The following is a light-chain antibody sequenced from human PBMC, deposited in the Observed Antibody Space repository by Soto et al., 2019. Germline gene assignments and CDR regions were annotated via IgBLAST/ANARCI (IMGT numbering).Light chain of an antibody. Sequence: QSALTQPPSASGSPGPSVTISCTGTSSDVGGYNYVSWYQQHPGKAPKVMIYEVSKRPSGVPDRFSGSKSGNTASLTVSGLQAEDEADYHYSSYARSNPVVVGAGTTLTLL. V-gene: IGLV2-8*01. J-gene: IGLJ2*01. CDR1: SSDVGGYNY. CDR3: SSYARSNPVV. CDR2: EVS.